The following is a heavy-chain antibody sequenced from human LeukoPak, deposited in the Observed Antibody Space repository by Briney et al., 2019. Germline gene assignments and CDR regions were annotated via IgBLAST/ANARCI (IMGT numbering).Heavy chain of an antibody. Sequence: SVKVSCKASGGTFSSYAIIWVRQAPGQGLEWMGGIIPIFGTANYAQKFQGRVTITTDESTSTAYMELSSLRSEDTAVYYCARDARYSSTNYYYYYMDVWGKGTTVTVSS. CDR3: ARDARYSSTNYYYYYMDV. J-gene: IGHJ6*03. CDR1: GGTFSSYA. CDR2: IIPIFGTA. V-gene: IGHV1-69*05. D-gene: IGHD6-13*01.